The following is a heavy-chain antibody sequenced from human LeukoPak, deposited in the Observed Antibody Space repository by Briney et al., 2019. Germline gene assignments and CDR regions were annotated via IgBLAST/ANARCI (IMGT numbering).Heavy chain of an antibody. CDR3: ARDRTYYDSTGYYYDF. J-gene: IGHJ4*02. Sequence: PSETLSLTCAVSGDSTSGYYWSWIRQPAEKGLEWIARMSGSGSTNYNPSLKSRVTLSVDTSKNQFSLSLNSVTAADTAVYYCARDRTYYDSTGYYYDFWGQGTLVTVSS. D-gene: IGHD3-22*01. V-gene: IGHV4-4*07. CDR1: GDSTSGYY. CDR2: MSGSGST.